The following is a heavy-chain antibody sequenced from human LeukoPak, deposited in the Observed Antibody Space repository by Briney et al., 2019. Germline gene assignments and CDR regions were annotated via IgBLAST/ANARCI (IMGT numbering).Heavy chain of an antibody. J-gene: IGHJ4*02. CDR1: GFTFSSYD. CDR2: ISSSSGVM. V-gene: IGHV3-48*01. CDR3: VRDGLNNWNDFYDY. D-gene: IGHD1-1*01. Sequence: AGGSLRLSCVASGFTFSSYDMNWVRRAPGKGVEWVSFISSSSGVMYYGDSAKGRFTISRDNAKTSLYLQMNSLRAEDTAVYYCVRDGLNNWNDFYDYWGQGTLVTVSS.